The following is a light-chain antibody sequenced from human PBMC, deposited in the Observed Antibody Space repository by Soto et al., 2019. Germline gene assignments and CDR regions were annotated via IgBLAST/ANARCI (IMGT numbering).Light chain of an antibody. J-gene: IGKJ1*01. CDR2: GAS. V-gene: IGKV3-15*01. CDR1: QSVSSS. CDR3: QQYNNWPRT. Sequence: EIVMTQSPATLSVSPGERATLSCMAIQSVSSSLAWYQQEPGKAPRLLIYGASTRATGIPARFSGSGSGTEFTLTISSLQSEDFEVYYCQQYNNWPRTFGQGTKVDIK.